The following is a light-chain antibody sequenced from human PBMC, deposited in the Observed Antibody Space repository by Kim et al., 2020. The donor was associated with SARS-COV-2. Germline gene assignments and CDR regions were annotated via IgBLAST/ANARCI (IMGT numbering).Light chain of an antibody. V-gene: IGKV1-27*01. Sequence: ASVGDRVTITCRASQGISNYLAWYQQKPGKVPKLLIYAASTLQSGVPSRFSGSRSGTDFTLTISSLQPEDVATYYCQKYNSAPLTFGQGTRLEIK. CDR1: QGISNY. J-gene: IGKJ5*01. CDR3: QKYNSAPLT. CDR2: AAS.